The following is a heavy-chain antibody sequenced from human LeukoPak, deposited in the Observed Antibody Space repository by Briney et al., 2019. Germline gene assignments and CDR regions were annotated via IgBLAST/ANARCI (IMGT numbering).Heavy chain of an antibody. J-gene: IGHJ4*02. CDR1: RFTFSNYG. CDR2: IWYDGSNK. Sequence: GGSLRLSCAASRFTFSNYGMHWVRQAPGKGLEWVALIWYDGSNKYYADSVKGRFTVSRDNSKNTLYLQMNSLRAEDTAMYYCARAGVGAIYYFDYWGQGTLVTVSS. CDR3: ARAGVGAIYYFDY. D-gene: IGHD1-26*01. V-gene: IGHV3-33*01.